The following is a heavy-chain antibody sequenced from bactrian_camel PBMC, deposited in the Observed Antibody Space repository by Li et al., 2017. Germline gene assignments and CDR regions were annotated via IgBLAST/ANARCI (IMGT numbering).Heavy chain of an antibody. CDR2: IYTGDGSE. CDR3: ASDPCSTFRGLGQDEYDY. D-gene: IGHD1*01. V-gene: IGHV3S40*01. CDR1: PHIFLNNY. Sequence: EVQLVESGGGSVQAGGSLTLSCVASPHIFLNNYMGWVRQAPGKGLEWISSIYTGDGSEDSADTVKGRITISQDKAKHMLYLQMDSLRTEDTAMYYCASDPCSTFRGLGQDEYDYWGQGTQVTVS. J-gene: IGHJ4*01.